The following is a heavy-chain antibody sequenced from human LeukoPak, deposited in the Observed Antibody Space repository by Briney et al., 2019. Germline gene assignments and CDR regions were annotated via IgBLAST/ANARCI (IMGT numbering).Heavy chain of an antibody. V-gene: IGHV4-34*01. CDR1: GGSFSGYY. CDR3: ARGRGWLRPFFDI. D-gene: IGHD5-12*01. CDR2: INHSGST. J-gene: IGHJ3*02. Sequence: SETLSLTCAVYGGSFSGYYWSWIRQPPGKGLEWIGEINHSGSTNYNPPLKSRVTISVDTSKNQFSLKLSSVTAADTAVYYCARGRGWLRPFFDIWGQGTMVTVSS.